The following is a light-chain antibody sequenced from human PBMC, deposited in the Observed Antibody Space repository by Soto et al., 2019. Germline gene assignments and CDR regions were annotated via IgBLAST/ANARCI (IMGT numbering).Light chain of an antibody. J-gene: IGLJ2*01. V-gene: IGLV2-23*02. CDR3: YSFAGFNTQ. CDR2: EVN. Sequence: QSVLTQPASVSGSPGQSIAISCTGNSSGIGTFNLVSWYQQHPGRAPKLIIYEVNKRPSGISSRFSASKSGNTASLTISGLQADDEAVYYCYSFAGFNTQFGGGTKLTVL. CDR1: SSGIGTFNL.